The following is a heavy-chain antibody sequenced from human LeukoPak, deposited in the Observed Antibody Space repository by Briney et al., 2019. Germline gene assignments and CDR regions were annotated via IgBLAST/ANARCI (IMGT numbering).Heavy chain of an antibody. CDR3: ARITYDFWSGYYMPDDP. CDR1: GYTLTSYG. J-gene: IGHJ5*02. CDR2: ISVYNGET. D-gene: IGHD3-3*01. Sequence: ASVKVSCKASGYTLTSYGISWVRQAPGQGLEWMGWISVYNGETNYAQKLRGRVTMTTDTSTSTAYMELRSLRSDDTAVYYCARITYDFWSGYYMPDDPWGQGTLVTVSS. V-gene: IGHV1-18*01.